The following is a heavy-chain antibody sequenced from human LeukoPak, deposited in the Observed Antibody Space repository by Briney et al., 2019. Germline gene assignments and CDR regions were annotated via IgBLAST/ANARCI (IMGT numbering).Heavy chain of an antibody. CDR2: INHSGST. CDR1: GGSISGYY. CDR3: AQSPTYYDFWSGYYTGSKYFQH. J-gene: IGHJ1*01. Sequence: SETLSLTCTVSGGSISGYYWSWIRQPPGKGLEWIGEINHSGSTNYNPSLKSRVTISVDTSKNQFSLKLSSVTAADTAVYYCAQSPTYYDFWSGYYTGSKYFQHWGQGTLVTVSS. V-gene: IGHV4-34*01. D-gene: IGHD3-3*01.